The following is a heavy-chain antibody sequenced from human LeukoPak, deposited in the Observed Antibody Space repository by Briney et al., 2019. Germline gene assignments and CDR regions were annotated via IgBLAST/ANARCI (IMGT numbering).Heavy chain of an antibody. CDR2: IKHDGSET. Sequence: PGGSLRLSCAASGFTFNTYWLNWVRQAPGKRLEWVANIKHDGSETDYVDSVKGRFTISRDNAKNSLFLQMNSLRAEDTAVYYCARATPELIVATINTWQLFDYWGQGTLVTVSS. CDR1: GFTFNTYW. CDR3: ARATPELIVATINTWQLFDY. V-gene: IGHV3-7*01. D-gene: IGHD5-12*01. J-gene: IGHJ4*02.